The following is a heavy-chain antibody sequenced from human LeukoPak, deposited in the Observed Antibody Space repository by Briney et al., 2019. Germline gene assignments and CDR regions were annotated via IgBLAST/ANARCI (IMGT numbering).Heavy chain of an antibody. D-gene: IGHD4-11*01. CDR1: GYTFHSYW. V-gene: IGHV5-51*01. CDR2: IYPGDSDT. Sequence: GESLKISCKGSGYTFHSYWIGWVRQMPGKGLEWMGIIYPGDSDTRYSPSFQGQVTISADKSISTAYLQWSSLKASDTSMYYCARHSASSNFALDYWSQGTLVTASS. CDR3: ARHSASSNFALDY. J-gene: IGHJ4*02.